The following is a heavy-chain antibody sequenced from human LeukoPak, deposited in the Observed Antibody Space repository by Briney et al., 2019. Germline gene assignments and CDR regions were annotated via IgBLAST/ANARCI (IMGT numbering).Heavy chain of an antibody. V-gene: IGHV3-48*03. J-gene: IGHJ4*02. CDR1: GFTFSNYE. D-gene: IGHD4-23*01. Sequence: GGSLRLSCAASGFTFSNYEMHWVRQAPGKGLEWVSYISSSGSDIYYADSVKGRFTISRDNTKNSLYLHMNSLRAEDTAVYYCARDYGGSSPFDYWGQGTLVTVSS. CDR2: ISSSGSDI. CDR3: ARDYGGSSPFDY.